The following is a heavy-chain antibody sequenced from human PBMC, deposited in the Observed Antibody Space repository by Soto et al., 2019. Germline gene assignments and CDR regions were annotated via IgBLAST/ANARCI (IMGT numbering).Heavy chain of an antibody. Sequence: PGGSLRLSCAASGFTFSSYAMSWVRQAPGKGLEWVSAISGSGGSTYYADSVKGRFTISRDNSKNTLYLQMNSLRAEDTAVYYCAKAAAVTPRGELSYLINYYMDVWGKGTTVTVSS. CDR1: GFTFSSYA. CDR2: ISGSGGST. D-gene: IGHD3-16*02. V-gene: IGHV3-23*01. CDR3: AKAAAVTPRGELSYLINYYMDV. J-gene: IGHJ6*03.